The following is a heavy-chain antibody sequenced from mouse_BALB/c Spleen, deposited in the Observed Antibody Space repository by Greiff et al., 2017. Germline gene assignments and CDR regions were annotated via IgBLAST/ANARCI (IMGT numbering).Heavy chain of an antibody. J-gene: IGHJ2*01. CDR3: ARDYYVSSLDY. Sequence: VQLQESGPGLVAPSQSLSITCTVSGFSLTGYGVNWVRQPPGKGLEWLGMIWGDGSTDYNSALKSRLSISKDNSKSQVFLKMNSLQTVDTARYYCARDYYVSSLDYWGQGTTLTVSS. CDR1: GFSLTGYG. D-gene: IGHD1-1*01. V-gene: IGHV2-6-7*01. CDR2: IWGDGST.